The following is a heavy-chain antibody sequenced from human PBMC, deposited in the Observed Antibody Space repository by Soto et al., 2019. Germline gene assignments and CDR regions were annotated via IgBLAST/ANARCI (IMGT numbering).Heavy chain of an antibody. J-gene: IGHJ4*02. CDR2: IWNDGSHA. CDR1: GFPFRSYG. V-gene: IGHV3-33*01. D-gene: IGHD2-15*01. CDR3: ARDQTDSGGYSDS. Sequence: QVQLVESGGGVVQPGGSLRLSCEGSGFPFRSYGIQWVRQAPGKGLEWLGLIWNDGSHAYYADSVKGRFTISRDNYKNTVFLQVSNLRAEDTAVYFCARDQTDSGGYSDSWGQGTLVTVSS.